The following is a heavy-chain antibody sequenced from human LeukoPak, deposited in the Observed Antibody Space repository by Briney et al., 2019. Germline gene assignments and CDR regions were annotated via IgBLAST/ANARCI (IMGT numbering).Heavy chain of an antibody. Sequence: SETLSLTCAVYGGSFSGYYWSWIRQPPGKGLEGIGEINHSGSTNYNPSLKSRVTISVDTSKNQFSLKLSSVTAADTAVYYCAREPYYYDSSPNAFDIWGQGTMVTVSS. D-gene: IGHD3-22*01. CDR3: AREPYYYDSSPNAFDI. CDR2: INHSGST. V-gene: IGHV4-34*01. CDR1: GGSFSGYY. J-gene: IGHJ3*02.